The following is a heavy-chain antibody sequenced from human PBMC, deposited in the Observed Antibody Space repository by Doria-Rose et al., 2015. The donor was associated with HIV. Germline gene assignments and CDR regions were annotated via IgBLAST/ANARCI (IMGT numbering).Heavy chain of an antibody. CDR2: VYTSGST. CDR3: VRGGGTVVRVEDAFGV. V-gene: IGHV4-4*07. D-gene: IGHD3-10*01. Sequence: PAGKRLEWIGRVYTSGSTNYNPSLKSRVTMSVDTSKNQFSLSLSSVTAADTAVYYCVRGGGTVVRVEDAFGVWGQGTMVTVSS. J-gene: IGHJ3*01.